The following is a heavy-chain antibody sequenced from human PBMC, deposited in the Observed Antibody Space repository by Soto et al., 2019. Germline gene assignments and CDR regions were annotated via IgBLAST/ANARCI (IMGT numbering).Heavy chain of an antibody. V-gene: IGHV1-18*01. J-gene: IGHJ6*03. Sequence: VQLVQSGAEVKKPGASVKVSCKASGYTFTSYGISWVRQAPGQGLEWMGWISAYNGNTNYAQKLQGRVTMTTDTSTSTAYMELRSLRSDDTAVYYCARDPARMVRGAKYYYYMDVWGKGTTVTVSS. CDR2: ISAYNGNT. D-gene: IGHD3-10*01. CDR3: ARDPARMVRGAKYYYYMDV. CDR1: GYTFTSYG.